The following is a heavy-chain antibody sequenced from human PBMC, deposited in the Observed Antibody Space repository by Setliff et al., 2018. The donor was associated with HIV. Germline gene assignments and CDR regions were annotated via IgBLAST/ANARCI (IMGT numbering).Heavy chain of an antibody. V-gene: IGHV4-59*01. D-gene: IGHD3-3*01. Sequence: SETLSLTCTVSGGSIGSYYWSWIRQPPGKGLEWIGYIYYSGSTNYNPSLTSRVTISVDTSRNQFSLKLTSVTAADTAIYYCARGVNFDYWGQGTQVTVSS. CDR2: IYYSGST. CDR1: GGSIGSYY. J-gene: IGHJ4*02. CDR3: ARGVNFDY.